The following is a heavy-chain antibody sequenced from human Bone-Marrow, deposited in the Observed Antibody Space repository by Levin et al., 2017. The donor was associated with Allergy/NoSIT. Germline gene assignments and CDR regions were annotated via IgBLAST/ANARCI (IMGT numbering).Heavy chain of an antibody. V-gene: IGHV4-59*01. CDR3: ARVSSRWFNWFDL. CDR2: VYDSGSA. CDR1: GGSMFSYY. J-gene: IGHJ5*02. D-gene: IGHD2-15*01. Sequence: SQTLSLTCTVSGGSMFSYYWSWLRLAPGKGLEWIGYVYDSGSAEYNPSLKSRVTILIDTSKNHFSLRLSSVTAADTAVYYCARVSSRWFNWFDLWGQGSRVTVSS.